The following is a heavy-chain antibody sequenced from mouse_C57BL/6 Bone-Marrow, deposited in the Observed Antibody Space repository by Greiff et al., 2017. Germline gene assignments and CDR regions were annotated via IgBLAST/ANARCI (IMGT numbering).Heavy chain of an antibody. Sequence: EVKLMESGAELVRPGASVKLSCTASGFNIKDDYMHWVKQRPEQGLEWIGWIDPENGDTEYAAKFQGKVTITAATSSNTAYLQLSSLTSEDTAVYYCTTVNDYDWYFDVWGTGTTVTVSS. CDR2: IDPENGDT. J-gene: IGHJ1*03. CDR3: TTVNDYDWYFDV. V-gene: IGHV14-4*01. D-gene: IGHD2-4*01. CDR1: GFNIKDDY.